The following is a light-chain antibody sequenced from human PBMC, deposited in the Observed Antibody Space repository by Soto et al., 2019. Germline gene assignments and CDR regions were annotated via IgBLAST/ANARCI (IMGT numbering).Light chain of an antibody. V-gene: IGKV4-1*01. J-gene: IGKJ5*01. CDR2: SAS. CDR1: QSILYSSDNQNY. Sequence: DIVMTQSPDSLAVSMGERATINCKSSQSILYSSDNQNYLAWYRQKPGKAPELLIYSASNLQSGVPSRFSGSGSGTDFTLTISSLQPEDFATYYCQQSFSTPTFGQGTRLEIK. CDR3: QQSFSTPT.